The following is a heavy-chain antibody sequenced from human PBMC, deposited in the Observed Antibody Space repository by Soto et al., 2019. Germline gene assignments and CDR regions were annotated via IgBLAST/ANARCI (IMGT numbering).Heavy chain of an antibody. J-gene: IGHJ6*02. CDR2: IYYSGST. CDR3: ARNLELGVMDYYGMDV. Sequence: SETLSLTCTVSGGSISSGGYYWSWIRQHPGKGLEWIGYIYYSGSTYHNPSLKSRVTISVDTSKNQFSLKLSSVTAADTAVYYCARNLELGVMDYYGMDVWGQGTTDTVSS. D-gene: IGHD1-7*01. V-gene: IGHV4-31*03. CDR1: GGSISSGGYY.